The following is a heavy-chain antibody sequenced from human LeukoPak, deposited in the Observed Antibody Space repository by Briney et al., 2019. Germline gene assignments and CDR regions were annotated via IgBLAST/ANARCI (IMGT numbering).Heavy chain of an antibody. CDR2: IIPIFGTA. J-gene: IGHJ4*02. CDR3: ARVGLHYGSGSYFDY. V-gene: IGHV1-69*06. Sequence: GASVKVSCKASGGTFSSYAISWVRQAPGQGLEWMGGIIPIFGTANYAQKFQGRVTITADKSTSTAYMELSSLRSEDTAVYYCARVGLHYGSGSYFDYWGQGTLVTVSS. D-gene: IGHD3-10*01. CDR1: GGTFSSYA.